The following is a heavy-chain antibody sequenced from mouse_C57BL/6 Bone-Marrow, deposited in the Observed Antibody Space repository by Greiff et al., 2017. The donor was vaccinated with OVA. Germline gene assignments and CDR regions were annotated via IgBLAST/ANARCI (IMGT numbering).Heavy chain of an antibody. CDR1: GYTFTDYY. J-gene: IGHJ2*03. Sequence: QVQLQQSGAELVRPGASVKLSCKASGYTFTDYYINWVKQRPGQGLEWIARIYPGSGNTYYNEKFKGKATLTVEKSSSTAYMQLSSLTSEDSAVYVSAGEDYSNCVYYYDYGGRGTSLTVTA. V-gene: IGHV1-76*01. CDR2: IYPGSGNT. CDR3: AGEDYSNCVYYYDY. D-gene: IGHD2-5*01.